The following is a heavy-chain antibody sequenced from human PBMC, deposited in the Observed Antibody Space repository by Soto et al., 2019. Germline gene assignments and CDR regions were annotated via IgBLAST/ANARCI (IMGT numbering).Heavy chain of an antibody. CDR2: IFSSGST. J-gene: IGHJ4*02. CDR1: GGSINTFY. CDR3: AREGSYSAYNFAHGIQLWSFDF. D-gene: IGHD5-12*01. Sequence: SETLSLTCTVSGGSINTFYWSWVRQPAGKGLEWIGRIFSSGSTSFNPSLERRVAMSVDTSKNHFSLNLSSVTAADMAVYYCAREGSYSAYNFAHGIQLWSFDFWGQGALVTVSS. V-gene: IGHV4-4*07.